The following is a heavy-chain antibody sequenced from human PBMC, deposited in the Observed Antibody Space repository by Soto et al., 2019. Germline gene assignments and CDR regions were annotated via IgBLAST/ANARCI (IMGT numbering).Heavy chain of an antibody. J-gene: IGHJ4*02. Sequence: GSLRLSCAASGFTFRTYWMSWVRQAPGKGLEWVASIKQDGSEKYYVDSLKGRFTISRDNAKNSLFLQMNSLRVEDTALYYCARDLPEFDYWGQGTLVTVSS. V-gene: IGHV3-7*01. CDR1: GFTFRTYW. CDR2: IKQDGSEK. CDR3: ARDLPEFDY.